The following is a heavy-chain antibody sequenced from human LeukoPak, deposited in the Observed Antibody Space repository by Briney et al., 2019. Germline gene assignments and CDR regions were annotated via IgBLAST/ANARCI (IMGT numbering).Heavy chain of an antibody. CDR1: GYTFASYG. V-gene: IGHV1-18*01. CDR3: VRGSADTPMAPIFY. D-gene: IGHD5-18*01. Sequence: GASVKVSCKASGYTFASYGITWVRQAPGQGLEWMGWISGHSGNTNYVQNLQGRVTMTTDTSTSTAYMELRSLRSADTAVYYCVRGSADTPMAPIFYWGQGTLVTVSS. CDR2: ISGHSGNT. J-gene: IGHJ4*02.